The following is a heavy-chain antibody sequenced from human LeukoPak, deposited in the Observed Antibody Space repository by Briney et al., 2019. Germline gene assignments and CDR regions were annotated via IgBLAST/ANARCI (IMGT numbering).Heavy chain of an antibody. CDR2: ISGNGGST. CDR1: GFTFSSYA. J-gene: IGHJ6*03. Sequence: GGSLRLSCAASGFTFSSYAMHWVRQAPGKGLECVSAISGNGGSTYYANSVKGRFTISRDNSKNTLYLQMGSLRAEDMAVYYCARVNDPGYYYYCMDVWGKGTTVTVSS. CDR3: ARVNDPGYYYYCMDV. D-gene: IGHD1-1*01. V-gene: IGHV3-64*01.